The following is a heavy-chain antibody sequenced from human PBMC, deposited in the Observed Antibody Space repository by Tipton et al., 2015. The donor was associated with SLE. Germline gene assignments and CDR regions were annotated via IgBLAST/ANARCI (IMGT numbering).Heavy chain of an antibody. CDR3: ARHSGYDSSGLYDY. Sequence: QLVQSGAEVKKPGESLKISCKGSGYTFAGYWIGWVRQMPGKGLEWMGIIYPDDSRTAYSPSFQGQVTMSADKSLSTAYLQWSSLKASDSAMYYCARHSGYDSSGLYDYWGQGTLVTVSS. D-gene: IGHD3-22*01. J-gene: IGHJ4*02. CDR1: GYTFAGYW. V-gene: IGHV5-51*01. CDR2: IYPDDSRT.